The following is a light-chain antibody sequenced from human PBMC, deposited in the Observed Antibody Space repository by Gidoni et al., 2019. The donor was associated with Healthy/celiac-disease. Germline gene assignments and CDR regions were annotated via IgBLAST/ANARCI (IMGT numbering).Light chain of an antibody. CDR1: QSISNY. CDR2: AAS. V-gene: IGKV1-39*01. CDR3: QQSYSTPKWT. Sequence: DIQMTQSPSSLSASVGDRVTITCRASQSISNYLNWYQQKPGKAPKLLIYAASSLQSGVPSRFSGSGSGTDFTLTISSLQPEDFATYYCQQSYSTPKWTFGHXTKVEIK. J-gene: IGKJ1*01.